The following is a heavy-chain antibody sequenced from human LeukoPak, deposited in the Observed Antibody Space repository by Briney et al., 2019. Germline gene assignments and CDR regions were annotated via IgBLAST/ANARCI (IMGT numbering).Heavy chain of an antibody. CDR2: IISKTAGETT. CDR1: GFTFSNAW. Sequence: GGSLRLSCAASGFTFSNAWMSWVRKAPGKGLEWVGRIISKTAGETTHYAAPVKGRFTVSRDDSKNTLYLQMSSLKTEDTALYYCTASSGSDAFDIWGQGTMVTASS. CDR3: TASSGSDAFDI. D-gene: IGHD3-22*01. V-gene: IGHV3-15*01. J-gene: IGHJ3*02.